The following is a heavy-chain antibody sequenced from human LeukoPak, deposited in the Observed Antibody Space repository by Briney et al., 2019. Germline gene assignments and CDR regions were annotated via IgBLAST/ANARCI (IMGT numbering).Heavy chain of an antibody. CDR3: AHSKRWLGRGVFDP. J-gene: IGHJ5*02. Sequence: ASGPTLLKPTQTLTLTCTFSGFSLSTSGVGVGWIRQPPGKALEWLALIYWNDDKRYSPSLKSRLTITKDTSKNQVVLTMTNMDPVDTATYYCAHSKRWLGRGVFDPWGQGTLVTVSS. V-gene: IGHV2-5*01. CDR1: GFSLSTSGVG. D-gene: IGHD6-19*01. CDR2: IYWNDDK.